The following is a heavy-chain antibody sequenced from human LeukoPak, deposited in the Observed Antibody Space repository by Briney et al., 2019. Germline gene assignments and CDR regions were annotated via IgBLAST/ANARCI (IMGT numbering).Heavy chain of an antibody. CDR3: ARDSNLGYCTNGVCYTL. V-gene: IGHV1-69*13. D-gene: IGHD2-8*01. J-gene: IGHJ4*02. CDR1: GATFSSYA. CDR2: IIPIFGTA. Sequence: GASVKVSCKASGATFSSYAISLVRQAPGQGLEWIGGIIPIFGTANYAQKFQGRVTITADESTSTAYMELSSLRSEDRAVYYCARDSNLGYCTNGVCYTLWGQGTLVTVSS.